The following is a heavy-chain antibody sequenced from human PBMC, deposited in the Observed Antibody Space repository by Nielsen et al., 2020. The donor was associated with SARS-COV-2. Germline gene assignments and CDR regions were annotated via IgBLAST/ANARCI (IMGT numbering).Heavy chain of an antibody. CDR3: TRAYCSGGSCSEFDY. V-gene: IGHV3-49*02. Sequence: WIRQPPGKGLEWVGFIRSKAYGGTTEYAASVKGRFTISRDDSKSIAYLQMNSLKTEDTAVYYCTRAYCSGGSCSEFDYWGQGTLVTVSS. J-gene: IGHJ4*02. D-gene: IGHD2-15*01. CDR2: IRSKAYGGTT.